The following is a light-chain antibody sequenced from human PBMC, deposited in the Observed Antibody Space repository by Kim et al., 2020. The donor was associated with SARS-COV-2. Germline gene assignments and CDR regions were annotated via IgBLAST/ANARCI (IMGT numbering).Light chain of an antibody. CDR3: QVWDNGSDQEV. Sequence: SYELTQPPSVSVAPGKTARITCGGNNIGSKSVHWYQQKPGQAPVLVIYYDSDRPSGIPERFSGSNSGTTATLTINGVEAGDEADYYCQVWDNGSDQEVFGGGTQLTVL. J-gene: IGLJ2*01. CDR1: NIGSKS. V-gene: IGLV3-21*04. CDR2: YDS.